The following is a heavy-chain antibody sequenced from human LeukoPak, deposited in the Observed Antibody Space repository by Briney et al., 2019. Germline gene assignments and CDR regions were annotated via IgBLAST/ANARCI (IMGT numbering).Heavy chain of an antibody. D-gene: IGHD3-22*01. CDR1: GYTFTSYG. CDR2: INTYSHEP. CDR3: ARGDIDSSGYYLNWIDP. V-gene: IGHV1-18*01. Sequence: ASVKVSCKASGYTFTSYGIIWVRQAPGLALEWMVWINTYSHEPNYAKKFQGRVAMTTDTSTRTAYMELRSLTSDDRAMYYCARGDIDSSGYYLNWIDPWGQGTLVTVSS. J-gene: IGHJ5*02.